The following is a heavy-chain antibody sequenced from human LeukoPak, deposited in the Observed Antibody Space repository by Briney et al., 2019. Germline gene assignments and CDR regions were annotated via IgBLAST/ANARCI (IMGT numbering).Heavy chain of an antibody. CDR3: AKESLGFAAAGSPIDY. CDR1: GFTFSNYG. V-gene: IGHV3-30*02. CDR2: IRYDGSNK. J-gene: IGHJ4*02. D-gene: IGHD6-13*01. Sequence: GGSLRLSCAASGFTFSNYGMHWVRQAPGKGLEWVAFIRYDGSNKYYTDSVKGRFTISRDSSKNTLFLQMNSLRTEDTAVYYCAKESLGFAAAGSPIDYWGQGSLVTVSS.